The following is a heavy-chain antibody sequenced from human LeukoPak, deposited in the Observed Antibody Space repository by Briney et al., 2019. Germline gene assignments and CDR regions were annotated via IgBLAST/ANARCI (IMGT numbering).Heavy chain of an antibody. CDR3: ARGRPAGWFDP. CDR1: GDSVSINSAT. CDR2: TYYRSKWFH. J-gene: IGHJ5*02. Sequence: SQTLPLTYAISGDSVSINSATWSWIRQSPSRGLEWLGRTYYRSKWFHDYAVSVKSRITINPDTSKNQFSLLLNSVTPEDTAVYYCARGRPAGWFDPWGQGTLVTVSS. V-gene: IGHV6-1*01.